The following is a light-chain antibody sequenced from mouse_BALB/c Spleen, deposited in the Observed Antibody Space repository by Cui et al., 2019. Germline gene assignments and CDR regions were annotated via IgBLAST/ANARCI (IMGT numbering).Light chain of an antibody. V-gene: IGKV6-23*01. CDR2: WAS. J-gene: IGKJ5*01. CDR1: QDVGTT. CDR3: QQYNNYPPSLT. Sequence: DIVMTQSHNLMSTSVGDRVSIPCKASQDVGTTVAWYQQKPGQSPKLLIDWASTRHTGVPDRFTGSGSGTDFTLTISNVQSEDLADYFCQQYNNYPPSLTFGAGTKLELK.